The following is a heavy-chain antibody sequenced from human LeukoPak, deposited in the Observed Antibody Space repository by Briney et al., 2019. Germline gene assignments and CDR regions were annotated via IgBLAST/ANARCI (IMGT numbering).Heavy chain of an antibody. CDR3: ARDQAVVVAAEDYYGMDV. CDR2: IIPIFGIA. V-gene: IGHV1-69*04. CDR1: GGTFSSYA. D-gene: IGHD2-15*01. J-gene: IGHJ6*02. Sequence: SVKVSCKASGGTFSSYAISWVRQAPGQGLEWMGRIIPIFGIANYAQKFQGRGTITADKSTSTAYMELSSLRSEDTAVYYCARDQAVVVAAEDYYGMDVWGQGTTVTVSS.